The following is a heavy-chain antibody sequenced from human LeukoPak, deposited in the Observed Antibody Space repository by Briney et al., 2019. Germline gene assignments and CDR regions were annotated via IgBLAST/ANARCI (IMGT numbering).Heavy chain of an antibody. V-gene: IGHV1-2*02. J-gene: IGHJ4*02. CDR1: GYTFTGYY. CDR3: ARRSYGYRGEGYFDY. D-gene: IGHD3-10*01. CDR2: INPNSGGT. Sequence: GAAVKVSCKASGYTFTGYYMHWVRQAPGQGLEWMGWINPNSGGTNYAQKFQGRVTMTRDTSISTAYMELSRLRSDDTAVYYCARRSYGYRGEGYFDYWGQGTLVTVSS.